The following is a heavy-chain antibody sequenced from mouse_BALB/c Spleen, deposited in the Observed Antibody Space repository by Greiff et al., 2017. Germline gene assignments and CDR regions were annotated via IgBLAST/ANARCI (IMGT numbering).Heavy chain of an antibody. Sequence: EVKVVESGAELVRPGALVKLSCKASGFNINDYYMHWVKQRPEQGLEWIGWIDPENGNTIYDPKFQGKASITADTSSNTAYLQLSSLTSEDTAVYYCARGGAMDYWGQGTSVTVSS. J-gene: IGHJ4*01. CDR2: IDPENGNT. V-gene: IGHV14-1*02. CDR1: GFNINDYY. CDR3: ARGGAMDY.